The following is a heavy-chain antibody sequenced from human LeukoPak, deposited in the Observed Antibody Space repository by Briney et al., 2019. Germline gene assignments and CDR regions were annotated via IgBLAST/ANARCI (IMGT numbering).Heavy chain of an antibody. J-gene: IGHJ4*02. CDR1: GFTFSSYG. CDR2: ISSSSSYI. CDR3: ARDPSNYDFWSGYYPFDY. D-gene: IGHD3-3*01. Sequence: GGSLRLSCAASGFTFSSYGMNWVRQAPGKGLEWVSSISSSSSYIYYADSVKGRFTISRDNAKNSLYLQMNSLRAEDTAVYYCARDPSNYDFWSGYYPFDYWGQGTLVTVSS. V-gene: IGHV3-21*01.